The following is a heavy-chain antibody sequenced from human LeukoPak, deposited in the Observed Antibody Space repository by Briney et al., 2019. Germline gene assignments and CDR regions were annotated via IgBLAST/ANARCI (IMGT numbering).Heavy chain of an antibody. J-gene: IGHJ4*02. CDR2: IYYSAST. CDR1: GGSISSYY. D-gene: IGHD5-12*01. V-gene: IGHV4-59*08. Sequence: SETLSLTCTVSGGSISSYYWSWIRQPPGKGLEWIGYIYYSASTNYNPSLKSRVTISVDTSKNQFSLKLSSVTAADTAVYYCATSGSTKRNFDYWGQGTLVTVSS. CDR3: ATSGSTKRNFDY.